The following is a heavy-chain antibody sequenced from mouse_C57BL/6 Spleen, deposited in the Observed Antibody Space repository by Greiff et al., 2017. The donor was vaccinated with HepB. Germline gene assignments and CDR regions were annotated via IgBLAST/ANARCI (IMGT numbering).Heavy chain of an antibody. Sequence: VKLVESGPGLVAPSQSLSITCTVSGFSLTSYGVDWVRQPPGKGLEWLGVIWGGGGTNYNSALMSRLSISKDNSKSQVFLKMNSLQTDDTAMYYCAKHGDTTVVARYWYFDVWGTGTTVTVSS. CDR2: IWGGGGT. CDR1: GFSLTSYG. J-gene: IGHJ1*03. D-gene: IGHD1-1*01. V-gene: IGHV2-9*01. CDR3: AKHGDTTVVARYWYFDV.